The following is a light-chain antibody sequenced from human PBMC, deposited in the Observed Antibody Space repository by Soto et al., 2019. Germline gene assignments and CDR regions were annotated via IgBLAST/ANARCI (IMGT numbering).Light chain of an antibody. CDR2: GNS. Sequence: QSVLTQPPSASGTPGQTVTFSCSGSGSNIGNNYVYWHQQLPGAAPKLLIYGNSQRPSGVPERFSGSKSGTSASLAISGLRSEDEADYYCAAWDDSLSVWMFGGGTKLTVL. V-gene: IGLV1-47*01. J-gene: IGLJ3*02. CDR3: AAWDDSLSVWM. CDR1: GSNIGNNY.